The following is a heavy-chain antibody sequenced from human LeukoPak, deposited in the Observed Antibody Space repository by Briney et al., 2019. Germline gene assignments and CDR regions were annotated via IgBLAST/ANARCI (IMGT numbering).Heavy chain of an antibody. V-gene: IGHV3-30*04. CDR3: ARGARGSGWRVFDI. D-gene: IGHD6-19*01. Sequence: GESLRLSCAASEFTFNSYAMHWVRQPPGKGLEWVAVMSYDGSNEYYADSVKGRFTISRDNSKNTLYLQMNSLRAEDTAVYYCARGARGSGWRVFDIWGQGTMVTVSS. J-gene: IGHJ3*02. CDR2: MSYDGSNE. CDR1: EFTFNSYA.